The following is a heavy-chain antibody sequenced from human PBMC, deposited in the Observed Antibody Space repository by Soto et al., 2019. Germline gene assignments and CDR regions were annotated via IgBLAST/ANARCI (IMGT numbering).Heavy chain of an antibody. Sequence: QVQLVQSGAEVKKPGASVKVSCEASGITFSTYAIHLVRQSPGQRLEWVGWINTGNGNTRYSQKLQDRLTLTRDTSASTAYMDLSSLRSEDTAIYYCARAISGYVTWGQGTQVTVSS. CDR2: INTGNGNT. CDR3: ARAISGYVT. CDR1: GITFSTYA. D-gene: IGHD5-12*01. J-gene: IGHJ5*02. V-gene: IGHV1-3*04.